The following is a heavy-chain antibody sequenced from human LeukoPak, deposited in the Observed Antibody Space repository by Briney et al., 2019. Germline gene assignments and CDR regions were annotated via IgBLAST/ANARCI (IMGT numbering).Heavy chain of an antibody. CDR2: ISPYNGNT. D-gene: IGHD3-22*01. CDR1: GYPFTTYG. V-gene: IGHV1-18*01. CDR3: ATLAQEYYDSSGYF. J-gene: IGHJ4*02. Sequence: ASVKVSCKASGYPFTTYGISWLRQAPGQGLEWVGWISPYNGNTDYAQKVQGRVTMTTDTSTSTAHMQLRRLRSDDTAVYYCATLAQEYYDSSGYFWGQGTPLTVSS.